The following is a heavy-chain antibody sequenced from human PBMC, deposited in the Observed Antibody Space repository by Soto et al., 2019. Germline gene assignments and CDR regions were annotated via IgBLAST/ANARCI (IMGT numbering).Heavy chain of an antibody. CDR1: GYSFTRDD. V-gene: IGHV1-8*01. J-gene: IGHJ5*02. CDR2: VNHKNGDT. CDR3: ARVDETGWFAP. Sequence: QVQLVQSGAEVKKPGASVKVSCKTSGYSFTRDDINWVRQAVGQGLQWLGWVNHKNGDTGYAQEFQGRVSMTRNISISTAYMELTGLRPEDTAVYYCARVDETGWFAPWGQGTLVTVSS.